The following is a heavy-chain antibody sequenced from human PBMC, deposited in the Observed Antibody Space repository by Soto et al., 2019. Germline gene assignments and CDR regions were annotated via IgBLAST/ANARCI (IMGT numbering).Heavy chain of an antibody. CDR1: DGSIGNIGYY. CDR2: IYYSGST. CDR3: ARRLYYDSSGFEGGGMDV. J-gene: IGHJ6*02. Sequence: SVILSLPYTVSDGSIGNIGYYRSWIRKPPGKGLEWIGRIYYSGSTYYNPSLKSRVTISVDTSKNQFSLKLSSVTAADTAVYYCARRLYYDSSGFEGGGMDVWGQGTTVTVSS. D-gene: IGHD3-22*01. V-gene: IGHV4-39*01.